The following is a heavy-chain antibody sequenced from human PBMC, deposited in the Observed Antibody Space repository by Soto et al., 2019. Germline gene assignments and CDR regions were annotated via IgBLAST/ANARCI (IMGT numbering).Heavy chain of an antibody. V-gene: IGHV4-39*01. CDR3: ARQRGYYDSSGYYPNWFDP. Sequence: SETLSLTCTVSVGSSSSSSYYWFWIRHPPGKGLEWIGSIYYSGSTYYNPSLKSRVTISVDTSKNQFSLKLSSVTAADTAVYYCARQRGYYDSSGYYPNWFDPWGQGTLVTVSS. CDR1: VGSSSSSSYY. D-gene: IGHD3-22*01. J-gene: IGHJ5*02. CDR2: IYYSGST.